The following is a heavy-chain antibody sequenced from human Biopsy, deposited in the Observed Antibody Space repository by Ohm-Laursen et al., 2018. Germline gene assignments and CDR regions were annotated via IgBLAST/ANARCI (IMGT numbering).Heavy chain of an antibody. Sequence: SDTLSLTWSVSGGSFTGHYWTWIRQPPGKGLEWIGHISHTGYTSYKSSLKSRVTISLDTSRKHFSLRLTSLAAADTAVYYCARESALAGDFDSWGQGTTVTVSS. V-gene: IGHV4-59*11. J-gene: IGHJ4*03. CDR2: ISHTGYT. CDR3: ARESALAGDFDS. D-gene: IGHD6-19*01. CDR1: GGSFTGHY.